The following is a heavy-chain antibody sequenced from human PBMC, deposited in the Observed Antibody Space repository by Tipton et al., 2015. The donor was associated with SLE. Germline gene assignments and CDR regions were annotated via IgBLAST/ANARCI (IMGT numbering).Heavy chain of an antibody. J-gene: IGHJ3*02. V-gene: IGHV3-74*01. CDR3: ARRPDFALKDAFDI. CDR1: GFTFSSYW. D-gene: IGHD1-14*01. CDR2: INNDGSIS. Sequence: GSLRLSCVASGFTFSSYWMHWVRQAPGKGLVWVSRINNDGSISSYADSVKGRFTISRDNAKNTLYLQVNSLRAEDTAVYYCARRPDFALKDAFDIWGQGTKVIVSS.